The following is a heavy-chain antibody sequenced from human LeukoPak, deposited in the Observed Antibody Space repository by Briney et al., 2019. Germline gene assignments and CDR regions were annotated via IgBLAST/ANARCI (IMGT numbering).Heavy chain of an antibody. J-gene: IGHJ5*02. CDR3: AIVVRGWFDP. CDR1: GFTFSDYY. Sequence: GGSLRLSCAASGFTFSDYYMSWVRQAPGKGLEWVSVIYSGGSTYYADSVKGRFTISRDNSKNTLYLQMNSLRAEDTAVYYCAIVVRGWFDPWGQGTLVTVSS. D-gene: IGHD2-2*01. CDR2: IYSGGST. V-gene: IGHV3-53*01.